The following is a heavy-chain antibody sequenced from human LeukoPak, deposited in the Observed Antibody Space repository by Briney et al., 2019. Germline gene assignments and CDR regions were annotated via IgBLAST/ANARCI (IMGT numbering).Heavy chain of an antibody. D-gene: IGHD3-22*01. V-gene: IGHV3-30-3*01. J-gene: IGHJ6*02. CDR3: ARDQYYYDSSGYYHYYYYYGMDG. CDR2: ISYDGSNK. Sequence: PGGSLRLSCAASGFTFSSYAMHWVRQAPGKGLEWVAAISYDGSNKYYADSVKGRFTISRDNSKNTLYLQMNSLRAEDTAVYYCARDQYYYDSSGYYHYYYYYGMDGWGQGTTVTVSS. CDR1: GFTFSSYA.